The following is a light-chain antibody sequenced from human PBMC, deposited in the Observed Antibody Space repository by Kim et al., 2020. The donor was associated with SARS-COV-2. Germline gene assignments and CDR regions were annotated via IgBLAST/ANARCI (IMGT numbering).Light chain of an antibody. V-gene: IGKV1-39*01. CDR2: AAS. CDR3: RQSYITPRT. CDR1: QSISSY. Sequence: DIQMTQSPSSLSASVGDRVTITCRASQSISSYLNWYQQKPGKAPRLLIYAASSLQSGVPSRFSGSVSGTDFTLTISSLQPEDSASYFCRQSYITPRTFVQGTKLEI. J-gene: IGKJ2*01.